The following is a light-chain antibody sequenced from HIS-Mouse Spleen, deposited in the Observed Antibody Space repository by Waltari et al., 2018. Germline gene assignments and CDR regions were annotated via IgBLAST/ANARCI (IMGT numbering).Light chain of an antibody. CDR3: SSYTSSSTLNYV. CDR1: SSDVGGYNY. CDR2: EVS. Sequence: QSALTQPASVSGSPGQSITISCTGTSSDVGGYNYVSWSQQHPGKAPKLMIYEVSNRPSGVSNRFSGSKSGNTASLTISGLQAEDEADYYCSSYTSSSTLNYVFGTGTKVTVL. J-gene: IGLJ1*01. V-gene: IGLV2-14*01.